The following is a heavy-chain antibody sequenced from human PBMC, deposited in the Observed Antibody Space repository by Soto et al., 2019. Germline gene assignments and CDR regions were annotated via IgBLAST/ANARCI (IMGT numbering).Heavy chain of an antibody. CDR1: GGTFSSYA. CDR2: IIPIFGTA. CDR3: ARGGWDYYGSGSSGTKTFDP. V-gene: IGHV1-69*13. D-gene: IGHD3-10*01. J-gene: IGHJ5*02. Sequence: SVKVSCKASGGTFSSYAISWVRQASGQGLEWMGGIIPIFGTANYAQKFQGRVTITADESTSTAHMELSSLRSEDTAVYYCARGGWDYYGSGSSGTKTFDPWGQGTLVTVSS.